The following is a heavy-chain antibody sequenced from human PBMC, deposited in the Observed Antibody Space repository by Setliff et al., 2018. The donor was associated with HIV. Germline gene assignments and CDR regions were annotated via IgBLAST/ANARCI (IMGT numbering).Heavy chain of an antibody. V-gene: IGHV4-39*07. CDR3: ARQGNIVVVTSFDY. Sequence: PSETLSLTCTVSGGSISTSNYYWGWVRQPPGKGLEWVGNVDYTRSTYYNPSLKSRVTISVDTSKNQFSLRLNSVTAADTAVYYCARQGNIVVVTSFDYWGQGTLVTVSS. D-gene: IGHD2-21*02. CDR2: VDYTRST. J-gene: IGHJ4*02. CDR1: GGSISTSNYY.